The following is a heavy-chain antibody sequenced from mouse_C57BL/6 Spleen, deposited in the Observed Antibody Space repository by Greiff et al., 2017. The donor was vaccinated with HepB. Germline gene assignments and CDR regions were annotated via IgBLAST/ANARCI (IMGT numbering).Heavy chain of an antibody. CDR1: GFSLTSYG. CDR3: ARNPLYDGYP. D-gene: IGHD2-3*01. J-gene: IGHJ2*01. V-gene: IGHV2-2*01. CDR2: IWSGGST. Sequence: VQRVESGPGLVQPSQSLSITCTVSGFSLTSYGVHWVRQSPGKGLEWLGVIWSGGSTDYNAAFISRLSISKDNSKSQVFFKMNSLQADDTAIYYCARNPLYDGYPWGQGTTLTVSS.